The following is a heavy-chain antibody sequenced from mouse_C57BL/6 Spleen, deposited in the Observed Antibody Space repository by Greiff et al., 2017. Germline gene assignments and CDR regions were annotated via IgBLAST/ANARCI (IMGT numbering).Heavy chain of an antibody. CDR3: VRPVYDYGPWFAY. CDR2: IRSKSNNYAS. Sequence: EVKLVESGGGLVQPKGSLKLSCAASGFSFTTYTMNWVRQAPGQGLEWVARIRSKSNNYASYYADSVKDRFTISREDSESMLYLQRNNFKTEGTAMYDCVRPVYDYGPWFAYWGQGTLVTVSA. D-gene: IGHD2-4*01. V-gene: IGHV10-1*01. J-gene: IGHJ3*01. CDR1: GFSFTTYT.